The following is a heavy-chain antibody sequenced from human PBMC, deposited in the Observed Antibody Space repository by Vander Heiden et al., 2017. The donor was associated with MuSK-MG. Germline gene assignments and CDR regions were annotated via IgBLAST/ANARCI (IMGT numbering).Heavy chain of an antibody. CDR2: ISGSGVST. CDR3: AKTVTMVRGVIIPHDAFDI. Sequence: EVQRLESGGGLVQPGGALRLSCAASGLTVSSYAMSWVRQAPGKGLDWVSAISGSGVSTYYADSVKGRFTISRDNSKNTLYLQMNSLRAEDTAVYYCAKTVTMVRGVIIPHDAFDIWGQGTMVTVSS. V-gene: IGHV3-23*01. D-gene: IGHD3-10*01. CDR1: GLTVSSYA. J-gene: IGHJ3*02.